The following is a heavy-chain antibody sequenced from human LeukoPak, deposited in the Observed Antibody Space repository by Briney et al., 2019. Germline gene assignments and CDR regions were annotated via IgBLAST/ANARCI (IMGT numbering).Heavy chain of an antibody. CDR2: IKYDGREK. Sequence: PGGSLRLSCTSSGFPFSSRWMHWVRQVPGKGPEWVANIKYDGREKYYVDSVKGRFSISRDNAKNSLYLQMNSLRADDTAVYYCARDRALPRPPMRTTYYFDYWGQGTLVTVSS. V-gene: IGHV3-7*01. CDR1: GFPFSSRW. CDR3: ARDRALPRPPMRTTYYFDY. J-gene: IGHJ4*02. D-gene: IGHD3-22*01.